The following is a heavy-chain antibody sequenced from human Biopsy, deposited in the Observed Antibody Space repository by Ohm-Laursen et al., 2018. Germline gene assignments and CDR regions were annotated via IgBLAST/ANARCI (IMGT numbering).Heavy chain of an antibody. V-gene: IGHV1-2*02. CDR1: GYTFTGHY. D-gene: IGHD1-26*01. J-gene: IGHJ4*02. CDR2: INPNSGGT. Sequence: SVKVSCKASGYTFTGHYMHWVRQAPGQGLEWMGWINPNSGGTKYAQKFQVRVTMTRDTSTSTAYMELSGLTSGDTAVYYCARDRNEYSGSFYVWGQGSLVTVSS. CDR3: ARDRNEYSGSFYV.